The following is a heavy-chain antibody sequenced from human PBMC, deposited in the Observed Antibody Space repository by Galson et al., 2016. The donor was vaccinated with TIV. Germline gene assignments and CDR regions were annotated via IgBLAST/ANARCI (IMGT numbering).Heavy chain of an antibody. V-gene: IGHV1-69*06. CDR1: GDTFSTYP. J-gene: IGHJ6*02. Sequence: SVKVSCKASGDTFSTYPFNWVRQAPGQGLEWVGGFIPLFGTANYAQKFQGRVTITADKSTSTPYMEVSSLRSEDTAVYYCAKDRNTAMDTYHYYYGMDVWGQGTTVIVSS. D-gene: IGHD5-18*01. CDR2: FIPLFGTA. CDR3: AKDRNTAMDTYHYYYGMDV.